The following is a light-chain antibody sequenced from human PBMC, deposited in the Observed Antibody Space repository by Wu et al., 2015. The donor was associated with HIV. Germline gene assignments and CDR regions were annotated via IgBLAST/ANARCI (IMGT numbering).Light chain of an antibody. Sequence: DIVLTQSPGILSLSPGERAILSCRASQSVSSTYLAWYQQKPGQAPRLLIYGASRRATGIPDRFSGSGSGTDFTLTISRLEAEDFAVYYCRQYSSSPSPWTFGQGTKVEI. J-gene: IGKJ1*01. CDR3: RQYSSSPSPWT. CDR1: QSVSSTY. V-gene: IGKV3-20*01. CDR2: GAS.